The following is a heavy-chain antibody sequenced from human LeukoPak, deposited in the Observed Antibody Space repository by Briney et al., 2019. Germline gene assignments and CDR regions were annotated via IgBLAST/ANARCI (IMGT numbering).Heavy chain of an antibody. Sequence: GGSLRLSCAASGFTVSSNYMSWVRQAPGKGLEWVSVIYSGGSTYYADSVKGRFTISRDNSKNRLYLQMNSLRAGDTAVYYCARGVDYYDSSGYYYWGQGTLVTVSS. CDR3: ARGVDYYDSSGYYY. D-gene: IGHD3-22*01. J-gene: IGHJ4*02. V-gene: IGHV3-66*01. CDR1: GFTVSSNY. CDR2: IYSGGST.